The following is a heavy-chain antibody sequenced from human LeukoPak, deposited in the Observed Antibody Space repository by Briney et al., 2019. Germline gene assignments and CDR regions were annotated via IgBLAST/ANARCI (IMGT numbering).Heavy chain of an antibody. V-gene: IGHV4-59*06. CDR2: IYYSGST. D-gene: IGHD1-1*01. J-gene: IGHJ4*02. Sequence: SETLSLTCTVSGDSISSYYWSWIRQHPGKGLEWIGYIYYSGSTYYNPSLKSRVTILVDTSQNQFSLRLSSVTAADTAVYYCARRRPGNYYFDYWGQGTLVTVSS. CDR3: ARRRPGNYYFDY. CDR1: GDSISSYY.